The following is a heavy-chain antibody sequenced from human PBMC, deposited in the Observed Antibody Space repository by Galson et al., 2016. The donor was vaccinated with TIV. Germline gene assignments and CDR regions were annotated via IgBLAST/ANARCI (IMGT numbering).Heavy chain of an antibody. CDR1: GDTLLSYP. D-gene: IGHD2-21*02. J-gene: IGHJ4*02. CDR2: FIPLFGTP. V-gene: IGHV1-69*13. Sequence: SVKVSCKASGDTLLSYPFNWVRQAPGQGLEWMGGFIPLFGTPNYAQKFQGRVKTTADESTSTVHMELSSLRSEDTAVYYCAREGPFDCGGDCSIEYWGQGTLVTVSS. CDR3: AREGPFDCGGDCSIEY.